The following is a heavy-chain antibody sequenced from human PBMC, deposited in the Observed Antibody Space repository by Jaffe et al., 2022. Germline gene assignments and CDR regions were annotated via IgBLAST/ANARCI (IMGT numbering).Heavy chain of an antibody. D-gene: IGHD6-19*01. V-gene: IGHV4-59*01. CDR3: ARDALTYSSGWTLKGDYFDY. Sequence: QVQLQESGPGLVKPSETLSLTCTVSGGSISSYYWSWIRQPPGKGLEWIGYIYYSGSTNYNPSLKSRVTISVDTSKNQFSLKLSSVTAADTAVYYCARDALTYSSGWTLKGDYFDYWGQGTLVTVSS. J-gene: IGHJ4*02. CDR1: GGSISSYY. CDR2: IYYSGST.